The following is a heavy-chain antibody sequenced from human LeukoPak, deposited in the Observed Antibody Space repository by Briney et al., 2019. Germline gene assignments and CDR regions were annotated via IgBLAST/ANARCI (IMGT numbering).Heavy chain of an antibody. CDR1: GYTFTSYD. CDR3: ARVPYYYDSSGYPRPNNWFDP. V-gene: IGHV1-8*03. Sequence: ASVKVSCKASGYTFTSYDINWVRQATGQGLEWMGWMNPNSGNTGYAQKFQGRVTITRNTSISTAYMELRSLRSDDTAAYYCARVPYYYDSSGYPRPNNWFDPWGQGTLVTVSS. D-gene: IGHD3-22*01. J-gene: IGHJ5*02. CDR2: MNPNSGNT.